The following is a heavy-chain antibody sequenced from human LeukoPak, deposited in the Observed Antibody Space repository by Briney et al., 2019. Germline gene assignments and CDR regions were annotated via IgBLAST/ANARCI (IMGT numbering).Heavy chain of an antibody. D-gene: IGHD7-27*01. CDR2: INGDGSAT. CDR1: GFTFSGHW. V-gene: IGHV3-74*01. Sequence: GGSQRLSCAASGFTFSGHWMYWLRQAPGKGLAWVSRINGDGSATNYAGSMKGRFTISRDNARNIVYLQMNSLREDDTAVYYCARDLNWGQVDYWGQGTLVTVSS. J-gene: IGHJ4*02. CDR3: ARDLNWGQVDY.